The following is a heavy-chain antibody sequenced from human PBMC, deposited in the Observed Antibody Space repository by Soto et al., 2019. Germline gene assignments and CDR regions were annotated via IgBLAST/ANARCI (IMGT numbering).Heavy chain of an antibody. CDR2: IYNSGAT. V-gene: IGHV4-59*01. CDR1: GGSMTGYY. J-gene: IGHJ4*02. Sequence: SETLSLTCAVSGGSMTGYYWNWIRQSPGKGLEWVAYIYNSGATSYIPSLKSRVTISIDSSKNQFFLNLTSATAADTAVYFCARNKVTTVRYFDYWGQGTMVTVSS. D-gene: IGHD4-17*01. CDR3: ARNKVTTVRYFDY.